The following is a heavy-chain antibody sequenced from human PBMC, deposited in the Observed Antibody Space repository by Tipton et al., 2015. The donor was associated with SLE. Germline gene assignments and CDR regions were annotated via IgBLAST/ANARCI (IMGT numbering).Heavy chain of an antibody. D-gene: IGHD3-22*01. CDR2: ICYDGNT. V-gene: IGHV4-39*01. J-gene: IGHJ1*01. CDR3: ARTGFYYAPYFQH. Sequence: TLSLTCTVSGASISTSGYCWSWIRQPPGKGLEWIGSICYDGNTNYNPSLKSRVTISVDTSRSQFSLKLSSVTAADTAVYYCARTGFYYAPYFQHWGQGTLVTVSS. CDR1: GASISTSGYC.